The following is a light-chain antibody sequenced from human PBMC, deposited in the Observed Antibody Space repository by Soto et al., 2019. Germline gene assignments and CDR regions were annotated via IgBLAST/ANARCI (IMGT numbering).Light chain of an antibody. J-gene: IGLJ1*01. Sequence: QSALTQPASVSDSPGQSITISCTGTSSDVGGSNFVSWYQQHPGKPPKLIIYDVANRPSGVSNRFSGSKSGSTASLIISRLQTEDEADYYCVSYTSSTTYVFGTGTKVNAL. V-gene: IGLV2-14*03. CDR2: DVA. CDR3: VSYTSSTTYV. CDR1: SSDVGGSNF.